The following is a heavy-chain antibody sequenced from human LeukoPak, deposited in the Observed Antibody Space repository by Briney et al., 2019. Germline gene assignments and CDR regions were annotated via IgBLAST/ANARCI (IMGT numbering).Heavy chain of an antibody. CDR1: GYTFTSYG. Sequence: ASVKVSCKASGYTFTSYGISLVRQAPRQGLEWMGWSSAYNGNTNYAQKLQGRVTMTTDTSTSTAYMELRSLRSGDTAVYYCARAHQDYDFWSGYYTEEYFQHWGQGTLVTVSS. CDR3: ARAHQDYDFWSGYYTEEYFQH. D-gene: IGHD3-3*01. V-gene: IGHV1-18*01. J-gene: IGHJ1*01. CDR2: SSAYNGNT.